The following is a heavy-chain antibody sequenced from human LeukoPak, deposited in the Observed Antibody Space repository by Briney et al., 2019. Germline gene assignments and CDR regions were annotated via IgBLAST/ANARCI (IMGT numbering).Heavy chain of an antibody. CDR2: IYTSGST. J-gene: IGHJ6*03. Sequence: SETLSLTCTVSGSSISSYYWSWIRQPAGKGLEWIGRIYTSGSTNYNPSLKSRVTMSVDTSKNQFSLKLSSVTAADTAVYYCARNEALAYYYYMDVWGKGTTVTVSS. V-gene: IGHV4-4*07. CDR1: GSSISSYY. CDR3: ARNEALAYYYYMDV. D-gene: IGHD1-1*01.